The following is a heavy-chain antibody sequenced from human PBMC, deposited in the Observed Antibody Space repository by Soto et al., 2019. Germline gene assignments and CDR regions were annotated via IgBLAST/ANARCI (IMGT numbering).Heavy chain of an antibody. J-gene: IGHJ6*02. D-gene: IGHD4-17*01. CDR2: INHSGST. CDR3: ARGLRSSYYYYAMDV. CDR1: GGSFRDYY. V-gene: IGHV4-34*01. Sequence: SETLSLTCAVYGGSFRDYYWSWVRQPPGKGLEWIGQINHSGSTHYNPSLKSRVTISVDTSKNQFSLKLSSVTAADTAVYYCARGLRSSYYYYAMDVWGQGTTVTVS.